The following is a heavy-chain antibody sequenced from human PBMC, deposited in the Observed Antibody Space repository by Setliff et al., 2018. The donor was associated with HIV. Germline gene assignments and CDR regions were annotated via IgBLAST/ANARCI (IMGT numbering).Heavy chain of an antibody. Sequence: ASVKVSCKASGYTFSTYSITWVRQAPGQGLEWMGWVSAYNGHTDFAQKSQGRITLTTDTSSNTAYMELRSLRSDDTAIYYCARDLFRWAAAGPNYFDSWGQGTLVTVSS. CDR3: ARDLFRWAAAGPNYFDS. J-gene: IGHJ4*02. D-gene: IGHD6-13*01. CDR1: GYTFSTYS. CDR2: VSAYNGHT. V-gene: IGHV1-18*01.